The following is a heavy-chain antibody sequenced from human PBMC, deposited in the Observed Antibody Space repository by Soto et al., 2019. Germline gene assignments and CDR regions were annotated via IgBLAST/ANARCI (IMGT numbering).Heavy chain of an antibody. CDR1: GFTFSSYG. J-gene: IGHJ4*02. CDR2: IWYDGSNK. D-gene: IGHD4-17*01. V-gene: IGHV3-33*01. CDR3: ARESVDYGDSRFDY. Sequence: QVQLVESGGGVVQPGRSLRLSCAASGFTFSSYGMHWVRQAPGKGLEWVAVIWYDGSNKYYADSVKGRFTISRDNSKNTLYLQMNSLRAEDTAVYYCARESVDYGDSRFDYWGQGTLVTVSS.